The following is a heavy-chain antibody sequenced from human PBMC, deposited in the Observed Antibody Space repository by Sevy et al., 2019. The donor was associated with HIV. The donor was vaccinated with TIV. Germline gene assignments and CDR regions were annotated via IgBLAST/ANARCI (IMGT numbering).Heavy chain of an antibody. Sequence: GGSLRLSCTASEFTFSSHAVSWVRQAPGKGLEWVSAISGNGENTHYADSVRGPFTISRDNFKNTLYLQMNSLRAEDTALYYCAGVGRGISAFDIWGQGTMVTVSS. CDR1: EFTFSSHA. J-gene: IGHJ3*02. V-gene: IGHV3-23*01. D-gene: IGHD3-10*01. CDR3: AGVGRGISAFDI. CDR2: ISGNGENT.